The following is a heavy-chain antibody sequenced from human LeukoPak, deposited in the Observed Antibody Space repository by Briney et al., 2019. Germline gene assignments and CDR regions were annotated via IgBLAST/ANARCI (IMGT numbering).Heavy chain of an antibody. Sequence: PSETLSLTCTVSGGSISSSSYYWGWIRQPPGKGLEWIGSIYYSGSTNYNPSLKSRVTISVDTSKNQFSLKLSSVTAADTAVYYCARGLNDYGDPNWFDPWGQGTLVTVSS. CDR2: IYYSGST. V-gene: IGHV4-39*07. CDR3: ARGLNDYGDPNWFDP. CDR1: GGSISSSSYY. J-gene: IGHJ5*02. D-gene: IGHD4-17*01.